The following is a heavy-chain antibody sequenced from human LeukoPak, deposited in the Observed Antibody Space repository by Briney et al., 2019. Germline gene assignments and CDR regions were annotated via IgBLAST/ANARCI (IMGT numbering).Heavy chain of an antibody. CDR1: GGTFSSYA. CDR3: ARAPRDDYGESTYAFDI. D-gene: IGHD4-17*01. V-gene: IGHV1-69*04. Sequence: SVKVSCKASGGTFSSYAISWVRQAPGQGLEWMGRIIPIFGIANYAQKFQGRVTITADKSTSTAYMELSSLRSEDTAVYDCARAPRDDYGESTYAFDIWGQGTMVTVSS. J-gene: IGHJ3*02. CDR2: IIPIFGIA.